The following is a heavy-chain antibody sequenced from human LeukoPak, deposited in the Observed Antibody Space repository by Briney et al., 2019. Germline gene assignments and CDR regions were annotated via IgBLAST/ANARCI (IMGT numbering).Heavy chain of an antibody. Sequence: GGSLRLSCAASGFTFSSYSMNWVRQAPGKGLEWVSSISSSSSYIYYADSVKGRFTISRDNAKNSLYLQMNSLRAEDTAVYYCAREVRYSSSWYGSYFDYWGQGTLVTVSS. D-gene: IGHD6-13*01. V-gene: IGHV3-21*04. CDR1: GFTFSSYS. CDR3: AREVRYSSSWYGSYFDY. J-gene: IGHJ4*02. CDR2: ISSSSSYI.